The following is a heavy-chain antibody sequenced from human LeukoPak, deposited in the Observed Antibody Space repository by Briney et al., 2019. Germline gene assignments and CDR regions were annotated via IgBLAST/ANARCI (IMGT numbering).Heavy chain of an antibody. CDR2: INHSGST. D-gene: IGHD2-15*01. J-gene: IGHJ6*03. CDR1: GYSISSGYY. V-gene: IGHV4-38-2*02. CDR3: ANNRPTGVSGGSSSPGFKYYYYYYMDV. Sequence: PSETLSLTCTVSGYSISSGYYWGWIRQPPGKGLEWIGEINHSGSTSYNPSLKSRVTISVDTSKNQFSLKLSSVTAADTAVYYCANNRPTGVSGGSSSPGFKYYYYYYMDVWGKGTTVTVSS.